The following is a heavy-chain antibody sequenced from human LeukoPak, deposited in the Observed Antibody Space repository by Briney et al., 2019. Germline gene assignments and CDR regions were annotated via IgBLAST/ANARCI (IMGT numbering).Heavy chain of an antibody. D-gene: IGHD6-19*01. CDR3: ARASVAGPRYYYYGMDV. CDR2: TYYRSKWYN. V-gene: IGHV6-1*01. CDR1: GDSVSSNSAA. Sequence: SQTLSLTCAISGDSVSSNSAAWNWIRQSPSRGLEWLGRTYYRSKWYNDYAVSVKSRITINPDTSKNQFSLQLNSVTPEDTAVYYCARASVAGPRYYYYGMDVWGQGTTVTVSS. J-gene: IGHJ6*02.